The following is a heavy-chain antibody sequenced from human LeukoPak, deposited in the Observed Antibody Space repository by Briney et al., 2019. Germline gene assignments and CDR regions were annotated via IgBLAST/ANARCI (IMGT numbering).Heavy chain of an antibody. V-gene: IGHV1-69*13. CDR2: IIPIFCTA. Sequence: ASVKVSCKASGGTFSSYAIIWVRQAPGQGLEWMGGIIPIFCTANYAQKFQGRVTNTADESTSTAYMELSSLRSEDTAVYYCARDGAVSAERTFDYWGQGTLVTVSS. J-gene: IGHJ4*02. CDR3: ARDGAVSAERTFDY. CDR1: GGTFSSYA. D-gene: IGHD1-1*01.